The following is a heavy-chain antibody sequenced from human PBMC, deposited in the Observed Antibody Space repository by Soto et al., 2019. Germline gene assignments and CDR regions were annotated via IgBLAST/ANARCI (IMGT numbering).Heavy chain of an antibody. CDR3: AGVEPLAFLLFDY. J-gene: IGHJ4*02. V-gene: IGHV4-39*01. Sequence: PQTVSGTTTALFRTIRSSSYELGMIRQPPGKGLEWIGSIYYSGSTYYNPSLKSRVTVSVDPSKNPFPRKVSSVTAVDTAVYYCAGVEPLAFLLFDYWGQGTLVTGTS. CDR1: FRTIRSSSYE. CDR2: IYYSGST.